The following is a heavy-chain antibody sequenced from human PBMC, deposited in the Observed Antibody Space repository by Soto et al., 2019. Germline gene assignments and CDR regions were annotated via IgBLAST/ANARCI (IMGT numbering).Heavy chain of an antibody. CDR2: IRSKTNSYAT. Sequence: GGSLRLSCAASGFTFGGSAMHWVRQASGKGLEWVGHIRSKTNSYATAYAESVKGRFTISRDDSMNTAYLQMSSLKTEDTAVYFCTRQTDAVQWLVVPTDYNFDYWGQGTLVTVSS. CDR1: GFTFGGSA. J-gene: IGHJ4*02. CDR3: TRQTDAVQWLVVPTDYNFDY. V-gene: IGHV3-73*01. D-gene: IGHD6-19*01.